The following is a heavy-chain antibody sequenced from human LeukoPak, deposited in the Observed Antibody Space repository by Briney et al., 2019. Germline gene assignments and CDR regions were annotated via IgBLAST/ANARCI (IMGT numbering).Heavy chain of an antibody. J-gene: IGHJ4*03. CDR3: ARATYSSGWGTSDY. V-gene: IGHV4-59*01. Sequence: CETLPVTCTVCGGSISSYYCSWIRQPPGKGLEWIGYIYYSGSTNYNPSLKSRVTISVDTSKNQFSLKPSSVTAADTAVYYCARATYSSGWGTSDYWGNRVIVSVSS. D-gene: IGHD6-19*01. CDR1: GGSISSYY. CDR2: IYYSGST.